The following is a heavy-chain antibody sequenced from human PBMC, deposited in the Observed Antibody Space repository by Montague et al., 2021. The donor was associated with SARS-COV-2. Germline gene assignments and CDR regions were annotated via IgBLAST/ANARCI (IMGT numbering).Heavy chain of an antibody. J-gene: IGHJ3*02. V-gene: IGHV4-59*07. Sequence: SDTLSLTCTVSGGSISSYYWSWIRQPPGKGLEWIGYIYYSGGTNYNPSLKSRVTISLDTSKNQFSLKLNSVTAADTAVYYCARGSYGPGSFDIWGRGTMVTVSS. CDR3: ARGSYGPGSFDI. CDR2: IYYSGGT. D-gene: IGHD5-18*01. CDR1: GGSISSYY.